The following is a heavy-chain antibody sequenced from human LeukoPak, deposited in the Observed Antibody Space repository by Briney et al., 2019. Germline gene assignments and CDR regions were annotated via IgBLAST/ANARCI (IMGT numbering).Heavy chain of an antibody. CDR2: INHSGST. Sequence: SETLSLTCAVYGGSFSGYYWSWIRQPPGKGLEWIGEINHSGSTNYNPSLKSRVTISVDTSKNQFSLKLSSVTAADTAVYYCAVDIVVVPGCFDPWGQGTLVTVSS. V-gene: IGHV4-34*01. D-gene: IGHD2-2*01. J-gene: IGHJ5*02. CDR1: GGSFSGYY. CDR3: AVDIVVVPGCFDP.